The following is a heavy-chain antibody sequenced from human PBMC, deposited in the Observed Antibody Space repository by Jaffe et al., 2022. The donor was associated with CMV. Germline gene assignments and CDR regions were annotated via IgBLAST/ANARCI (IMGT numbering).Heavy chain of an antibody. CDR3: AHTILPTITMIDAEFDY. CDR1: GFSLSTSGVG. J-gene: IGHJ4*02. CDR2: IYWNDDK. D-gene: IGHD3-22*01. Sequence: QITLKESGPTLVKPTQTLTLTCTFSGFSLSTSGVGVGWIRQPPGKALEWLALIYWNDDKRYSPSLKSRLTITKDTSKNQVVLTMTNMDPVDTATYYCAHTILPTITMIDAEFDYWGQGTLVTVSS. V-gene: IGHV2-5*01.